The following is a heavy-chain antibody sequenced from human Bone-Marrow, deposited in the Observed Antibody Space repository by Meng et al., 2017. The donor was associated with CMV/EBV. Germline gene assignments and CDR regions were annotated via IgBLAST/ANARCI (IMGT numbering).Heavy chain of an antibody. CDR1: GFTFSSYG. Sequence: GGSLRLSCAASGFTFSSYGMHWVRQAPGKGLEWVAVIWYDGSNKYYADSVKGRFTISRDNSKNTLYLQMNSLRAEDTAVYYCAKDKGEGSSWYVIAYWGQRNLVHVSS. D-gene: IGHD6-13*01. J-gene: IGHJ4*02. CDR2: IWYDGSNK. V-gene: IGHV3-33*06. CDR3: AKDKGEGSSWYVIAY.